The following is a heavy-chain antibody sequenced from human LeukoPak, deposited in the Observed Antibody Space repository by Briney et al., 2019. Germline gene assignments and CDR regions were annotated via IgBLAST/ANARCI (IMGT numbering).Heavy chain of an antibody. CDR3: ATHPQGYFDY. CDR2: IIPIFGTA. Sequence: ASVKVSCKASGGTFSSYAISWVRQAPGQGLEWMGGIIPIFGTANYAQKFQGRVTITTDGSTSTAYMALSSLRSEDTALYYCATHPQGYFDYWGQGTLVTVSS. V-gene: IGHV1-69*05. CDR1: GGTFSSYA. J-gene: IGHJ4*02.